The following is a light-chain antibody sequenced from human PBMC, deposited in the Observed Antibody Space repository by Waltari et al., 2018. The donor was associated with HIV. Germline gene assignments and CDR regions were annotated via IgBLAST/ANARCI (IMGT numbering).Light chain of an antibody. V-gene: IGLV2-14*01. CDR3: MSYISSATPE. CDR1: SRDLYNFKS. J-gene: IGLJ3*02. Sequence: QSALTQPASVSGSPGQSLTISCTGTSRDLYNFKSVSWSQHHPDKAPKVIIYEVSNRPSGGSYRFSGSKSGHTASLTISGLQAEDEADYFCMSYISSATPEFGGGTKLTVL. CDR2: EVS.